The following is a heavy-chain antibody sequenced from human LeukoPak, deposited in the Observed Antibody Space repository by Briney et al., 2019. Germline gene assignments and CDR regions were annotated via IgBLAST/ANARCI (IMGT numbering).Heavy chain of an antibody. D-gene: IGHD3-22*01. CDR2: INHSGST. CDR3: ARVGINLPMTNLNWFDP. Sequence: SETLSLTCAVYGGSLSGYYWSWIRQPPGKGLEWIGEINHSGSTNYNPSLKSRVTISVDTSKNQFSLKLSSVTAADTAVYYCARVGINLPMTNLNWFDPWGQGTLVTVSS. CDR1: GGSLSGYY. J-gene: IGHJ5*02. V-gene: IGHV4-34*01.